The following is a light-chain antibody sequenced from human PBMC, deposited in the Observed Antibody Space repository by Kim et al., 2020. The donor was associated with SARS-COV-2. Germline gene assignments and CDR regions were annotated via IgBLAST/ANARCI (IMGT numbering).Light chain of an antibody. J-gene: IGLJ3*02. CDR3: QTWDSNTWV. V-gene: IGLV3-1*01. Sequence: SYELTQPPSVSLSPGQTATITCSGDKLGNKYVSWYQQKPGQSPVLVIYEDNKRPSGIPDRLSGSNSDNTATLTISGTQTMDEADYYCQTWDSNTWVFGGGTKVTVL. CDR2: EDN. CDR1: KLGNKY.